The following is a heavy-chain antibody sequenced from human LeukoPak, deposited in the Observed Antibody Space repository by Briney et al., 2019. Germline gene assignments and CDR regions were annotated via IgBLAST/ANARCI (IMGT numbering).Heavy chain of an antibody. CDR2: IYHSGST. CDR3: ARVVSRDGYITFDY. D-gene: IGHD5-24*01. CDR1: GGSISSSNW. J-gene: IGHJ4*02. Sequence: SETLSLTCAVSGGSISSSNWWSWVRQPPGTGLEWIGEIYHSGSTNYNPSLKSRVTISVDKSKNQFSLKLSSVTAADTAVYYCARVVSRDGYITFDYWGQGTLVTVSS. V-gene: IGHV4-4*02.